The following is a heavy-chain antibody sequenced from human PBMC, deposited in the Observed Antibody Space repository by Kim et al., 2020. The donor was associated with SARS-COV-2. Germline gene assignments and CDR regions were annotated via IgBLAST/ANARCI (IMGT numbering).Heavy chain of an antibody. V-gene: IGHV1-18*04. Sequence: ASVKVSCKASGYTFTSYGISWVRQAPGQGLEWMGWISAYNGNTNYAQKLQGRVTMTTDTSTSTAYMELRSLRSDDTAVYYCARDGGPYSSSWPKDYWGQGTLVTVSS. CDR1: GYTFTSYG. CDR2: ISAYNGNT. J-gene: IGHJ4*02. CDR3: ARDGGPYSSSWPKDY. D-gene: IGHD6-13*01.